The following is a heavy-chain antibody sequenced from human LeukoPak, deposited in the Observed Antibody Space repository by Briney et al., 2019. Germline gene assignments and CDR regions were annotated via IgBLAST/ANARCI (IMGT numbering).Heavy chain of an antibody. Sequence: SETLSLTCTVSADSIRSSTFSSRAYWGWIRQPPGKSLERIGSLYYGGRRDNNPSIKNRITISVDRSQNHFSLRLTSVTAADTAVYFCARHLLRDFWTGYLGFDAFDIWGQGRMVTVSS. J-gene: IGHJ3*02. D-gene: IGHD3/OR15-3a*01. V-gene: IGHV4-39*01. CDR2: LYYGGRR. CDR3: ARHLLRDFWTGYLGFDAFDI. CDR1: ADSIRSSTFSSRAY.